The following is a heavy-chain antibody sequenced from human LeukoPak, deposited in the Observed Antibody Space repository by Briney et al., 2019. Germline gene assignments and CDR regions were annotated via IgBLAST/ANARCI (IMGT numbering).Heavy chain of an antibody. V-gene: IGHV3-66*01. D-gene: IGHD6-13*01. J-gene: IGHJ5*02. CDR2: IYSGGST. CDR3: AREQKASGYSSSWYLGWFDP. CDR1: GFTVSSNY. Sequence: PGGSLRLSCAASGFTVSSNYMSWVRQAPGKGLEWVSVIYSGGSTYYADSVKGRFTISRDNSKNTLYLQMNSLRAEDTAVYYCAREQKASGYSSSWYLGWFDPWGQGTLVTVSS.